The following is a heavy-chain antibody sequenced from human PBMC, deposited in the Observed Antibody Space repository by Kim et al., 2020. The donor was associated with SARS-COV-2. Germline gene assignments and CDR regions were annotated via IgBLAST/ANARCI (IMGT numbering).Heavy chain of an antibody. V-gene: IGHV4-39*01. CDR3: ARRNGYYYDSSGYSWFDP. CDR2: IYYSGST. D-gene: IGHD3-22*01. J-gene: IGHJ5*02. Sequence: SETLSLTCTVSGGSISSSSYYWGWIRQPPGKGLEWIGSIYYSGSTYYNPSLKSRVTISVDTSKNQFSLKLSSVTAADTAVYYCARRNGYYYDSSGYSWFDPWGQGTLVTVSS. CDR1: GGSISSSSYY.